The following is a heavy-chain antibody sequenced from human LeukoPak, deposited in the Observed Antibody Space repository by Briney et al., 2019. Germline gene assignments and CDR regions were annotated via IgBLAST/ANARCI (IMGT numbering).Heavy chain of an antibody. Sequence: SETLSLTCAVYGGSLSGYYWSWIRQPPGKGLEWIGEINHSGSTNYNPSLKSRVTISVDTSKNQFSLKLSSVTAADTAVYYCARKGYCSSTSCYGRAGTKYYYGMDVWGQGTTVTVSS. D-gene: IGHD2-2*01. CDR3: ARKGYCSSTSCYGRAGTKYYYGMDV. CDR1: GGSLSGYY. CDR2: INHSGST. V-gene: IGHV4-34*01. J-gene: IGHJ6*02.